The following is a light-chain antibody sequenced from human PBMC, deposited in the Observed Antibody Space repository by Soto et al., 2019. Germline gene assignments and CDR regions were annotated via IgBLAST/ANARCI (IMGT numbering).Light chain of an antibody. J-gene: IGKJ1*01. V-gene: IGKV1-39*01. CDR3: QQSYSTPPWT. CDR1: QSIVTY. CDR2: AAS. Sequence: DIQMTQSPSSLSASVGDRVTITCRASQSIVTYLNWYLQKPGKAPKLLIYAASNLQSGVPSRFSGSGSGTDFTLNIRSLQPEDFANYFCQQSYSTPPWTRGQGTKVDLK.